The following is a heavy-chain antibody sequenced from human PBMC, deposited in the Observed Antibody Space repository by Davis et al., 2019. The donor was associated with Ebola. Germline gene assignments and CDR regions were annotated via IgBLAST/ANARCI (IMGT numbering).Heavy chain of an antibody. Sequence: ASVKVSCKASGYTFTSYGISWVRQAPGQGLEWMGWISAYNGNTNYAQKLQGRVTITADESTSTAYMEVRGLRSDDTAVYYCARDGSVAAIELDYWGQGTLVTVSS. J-gene: IGHJ4*02. CDR3: ARDGSVAAIELDY. D-gene: IGHD2-2*02. CDR1: GYTFTSYG. CDR2: ISAYNGNT. V-gene: IGHV1-18*04.